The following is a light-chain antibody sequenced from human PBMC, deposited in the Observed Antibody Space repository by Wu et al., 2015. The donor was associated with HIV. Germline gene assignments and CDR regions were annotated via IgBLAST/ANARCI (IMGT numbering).Light chain of an antibody. V-gene: IGKV3-15*01. J-gene: IGKJ1*01. CDR2: DAS. Sequence: EIVMTQSPATLSVSPGERATLSCRASQSVSSNLAWYQHKPGQAPRLLIYDASTRATGVPARFSGSGSGTEFTLTISSLQSEDFAVYYCHQYNFRPSFGQGTKVEIK. CDR1: QSVSSN. CDR3: HQYNFRPS.